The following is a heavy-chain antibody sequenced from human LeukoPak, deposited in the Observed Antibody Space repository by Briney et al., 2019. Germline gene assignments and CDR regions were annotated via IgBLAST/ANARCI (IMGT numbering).Heavy chain of an antibody. CDR2: INGDGSST. CDR1: GFTFSTYT. V-gene: IGHV3-74*01. D-gene: IGHD2-15*01. Sequence: GGSLRLSCAASGFTFSTYTMNWVRQVPGKGLVWVSHINGDGSSTYYAGSVKGRFTISRDNAKNTLYLQMNSLRAEDTAVYYCATLVVVAAFDAFDIWGPGTMVTVSS. CDR3: ATLVVVAAFDAFDI. J-gene: IGHJ3*02.